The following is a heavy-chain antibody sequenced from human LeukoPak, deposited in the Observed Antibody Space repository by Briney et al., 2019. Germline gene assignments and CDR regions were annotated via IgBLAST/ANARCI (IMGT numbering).Heavy chain of an antibody. V-gene: IGHV3-30*18. Sequence: PGTSLRLSCAAAGFTFSSYGIHWVRQAPGKGLEWVAMISFDGGFKFYGDSVKGRFTISRDNSKNTLFLQMNSLRAKDTAVYYCAKDRYGGKSAPDSWGQGTLVTFSS. J-gene: IGHJ4*02. CDR3: AKDRYGGKSAPDS. CDR2: ISFDGGFK. D-gene: IGHD4-23*01. CDR1: GFTFSSYG.